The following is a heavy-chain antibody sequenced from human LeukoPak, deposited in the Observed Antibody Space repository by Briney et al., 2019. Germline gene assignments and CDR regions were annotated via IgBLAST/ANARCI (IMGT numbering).Heavy chain of an antibody. J-gene: IGHJ5*02. D-gene: IGHD6-19*01. CDR3: AKEGWLVQENWFDP. CDR2: ISSSGSTI. CDR1: GFTFSSYE. V-gene: IGHV3-48*03. Sequence: GGSLRLSCAASGFTFSSYEMNWVRQAPGKGLEWVSYISSSGSTIYYADSVKGRFTISRDNSKNTLYLQMNSLRAEDTAVYYCAKEGWLVQENWFDPWGQGTLVTVSS.